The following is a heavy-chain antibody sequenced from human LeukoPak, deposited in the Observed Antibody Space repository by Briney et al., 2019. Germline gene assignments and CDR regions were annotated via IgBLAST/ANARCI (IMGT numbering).Heavy chain of an antibody. CDR1: GFTFSSYW. D-gene: IGHD6-13*01. CDR2: IKQDGSEK. CDR3: AREDSSWYEVWFDP. J-gene: IGHJ5*02. V-gene: IGHV3-7*01. Sequence: GGSLRLSCAASGFTFSSYWMSWVRQAPGKGLEWVANIKQDGSEKYYVDSVKGRFTISRDNAKNSLYLQMNSLRAEDAAVYYCAREDSSWYEVWFDPWGQGTLVTVSS.